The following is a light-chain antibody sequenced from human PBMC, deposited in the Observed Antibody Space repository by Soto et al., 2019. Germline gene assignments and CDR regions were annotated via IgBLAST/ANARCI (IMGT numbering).Light chain of an antibody. CDR1: QSVSSTQ. CDR3: QNYGSSLT. J-gene: IGKJ3*01. Sequence: EIVLTQSPGSLSLSPGGRATLSCRASQSVSSTQLAWYQQKPGQAPRLLIYGASSRATGIPDRFSGSGSGTDFALTISRLEPEDFAVYYCQNYGSSLTFGPGTRVDI. V-gene: IGKV3-20*01. CDR2: GAS.